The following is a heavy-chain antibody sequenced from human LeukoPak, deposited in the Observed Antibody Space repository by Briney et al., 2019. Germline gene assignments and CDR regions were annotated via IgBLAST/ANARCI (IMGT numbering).Heavy chain of an antibody. D-gene: IGHD3-10*01. J-gene: IGHJ4*02. CDR2: ISAGGGST. Sequence: PGGSLRLSCAASGFTYSTYAMAWVRQAPGKGLEWVSAISAGGGSTYYADSVKGRFTISRENSKDTLYLQMNSLRAEETAVYYCAKVGAGVRGVMDSWGQGTLVTVSS. CDR1: GFTYSTYA. CDR3: AKVGAGVRGVMDS. V-gene: IGHV3-23*01.